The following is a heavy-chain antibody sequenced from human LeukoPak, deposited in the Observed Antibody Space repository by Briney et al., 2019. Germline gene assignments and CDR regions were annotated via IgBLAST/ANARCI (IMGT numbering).Heavy chain of an antibody. Sequence: SETLSLTCTVSGGSISSSNYYWSWIRQPPEKGLEWIGYIYYRGSTQYNPSLKSRVTISVDRSKNQYSLKLNSVTAADTAVYYCARVVEDGYSDYWGQGTLVTVSS. CDR3: ARVVEDGYSDY. J-gene: IGHJ4*02. V-gene: IGHV4-61*01. D-gene: IGHD5-24*01. CDR1: GGSISSSNYY. CDR2: IYYRGST.